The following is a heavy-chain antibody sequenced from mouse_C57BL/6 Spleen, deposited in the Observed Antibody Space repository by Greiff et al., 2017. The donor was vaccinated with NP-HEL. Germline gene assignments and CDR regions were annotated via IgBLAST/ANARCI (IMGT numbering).Heavy chain of an antibody. J-gene: IGHJ4*01. CDR1: GYTFTSYW. D-gene: IGHD1-1*01. V-gene: IGHV1-55*01. CDR3: ARGVTTVVATDAMDY. CDR2: IYPGSGST. Sequence: QVHVKQPGAELVKPGASVKMSCKASGYTFTSYWITWVKQRPGQGLEWIGDIYPGSGSTNYNEKFKSKATLTVDTSSSTAYMQLSSLTSEDSAVYYCARGVTTVVATDAMDYWGQGTSVTVSS.